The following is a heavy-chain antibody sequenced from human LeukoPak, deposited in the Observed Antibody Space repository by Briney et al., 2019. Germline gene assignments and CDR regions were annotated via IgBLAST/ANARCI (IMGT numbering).Heavy chain of an antibody. CDR1: GGTFSSYA. CDR3: ARDPIGHCSGGSCYSGYYYYYGMDV. V-gene: IGHV1-69*13. CDR2: IIPIFGTA. J-gene: IGHJ6*02. D-gene: IGHD2-15*01. Sequence: SVKVSCKASGGTFSSYAISWVRQAPGQGLEWMGGIIPIFGTANYAQKFQGRVTITADESTSTAYMELSSLRSEDTAAYYCARDPIGHCSGGSCYSGYYYYYGMDVWGQGTTVTVSS.